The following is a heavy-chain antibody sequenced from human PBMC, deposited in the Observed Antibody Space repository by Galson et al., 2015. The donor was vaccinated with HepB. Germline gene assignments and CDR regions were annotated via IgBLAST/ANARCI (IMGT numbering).Heavy chain of an antibody. D-gene: IGHD7-27*01. V-gene: IGHV3-30*18. Sequence: SLRLSCAAAGFTFGGSGIHWVRQAPGKGLEWVAVISNDGSNKYYADSVKGRFTISRDNSKKTLYLQMNSLRSEDTAVYYCAKGASGDGTFAYWGPGTLVTVYS. CDR2: ISNDGSNK. CDR3: AKGASGDGTFAY. J-gene: IGHJ4*02. CDR1: GFTFGGSG.